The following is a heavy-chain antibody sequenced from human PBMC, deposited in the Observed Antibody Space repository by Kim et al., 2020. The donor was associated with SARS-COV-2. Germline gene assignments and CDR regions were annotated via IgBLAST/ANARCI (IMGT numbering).Heavy chain of an antibody. CDR3: ARDIRYVGSFLYFDF. V-gene: IGHV3-11*01. CDR2: ISGSGDAI. J-gene: IGHJ4*02. D-gene: IGHD3-9*01. Sequence: GGSLRLSCAASGFTSSDYQMSWIRQAPGKGLEWISYISGSGDAIYYTDSVKGRFTISRDNAENSLFLRMNSLRAEDTAVYYCARDIRYVGSFLYFDFWGQGTLVTVSS. CDR1: GFTSSDYQ.